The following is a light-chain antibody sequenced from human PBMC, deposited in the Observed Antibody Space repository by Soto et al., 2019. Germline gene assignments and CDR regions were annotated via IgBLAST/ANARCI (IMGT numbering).Light chain of an antibody. CDR3: QQLNSYPLT. J-gene: IGKJ4*01. CDR2: AAS. Sequence: DIQLTQSPSFLSASVGDRVTITCRASQGISSYLAWYQQKPGKAPKLLIYAASTLQSGVPSRFSGSGSGTEFTLPISSLQPEDCATYYCQQLNSYPLTFGGGTKVEIK. V-gene: IGKV1-9*01. CDR1: QGISSY.